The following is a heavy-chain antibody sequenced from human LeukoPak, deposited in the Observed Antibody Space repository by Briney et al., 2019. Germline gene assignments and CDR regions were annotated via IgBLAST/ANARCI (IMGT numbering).Heavy chain of an antibody. CDR3: ARIGSSSCPDCNY. Sequence: SETLSLTCTVSGGSISSSSYYWGWIRQPPGKGLEWIGSIYYSGSTYYNPSLKSRVTISVDTSKDQFSLSLTSVTAADTAVYYCARIGSSSCPDCNYWGQGTLVTVSS. V-gene: IGHV4-39*07. J-gene: IGHJ4*02. CDR1: GGSISSSSYY. CDR2: IYYSGST. D-gene: IGHD6-13*01.